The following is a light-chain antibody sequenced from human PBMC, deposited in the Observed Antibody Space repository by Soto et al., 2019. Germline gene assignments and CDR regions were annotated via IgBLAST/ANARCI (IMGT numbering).Light chain of an antibody. V-gene: IGKV1-5*03. Sequence: IQMTQSPSTPSASVGDTDTITCRASQSFYTWLAWYNQIPGKAPQLLIYKTTTLQGGVPSRFSGSGSGAEYTLSILSLQPDVFLSYSCQEYNTNSRTFGQGTMV. J-gene: IGKJ1*01. CDR1: QSFYTW. CDR3: QEYNTNSRT. CDR2: KTT.